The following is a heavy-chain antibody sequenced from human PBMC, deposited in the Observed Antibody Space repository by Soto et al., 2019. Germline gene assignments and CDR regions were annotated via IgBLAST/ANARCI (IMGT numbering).Heavy chain of an antibody. V-gene: IGHV3-21*01. CDR1: GFTFSSYS. CDR3: ARDPQQGDYGDYGGTNYYYYYGMDV. J-gene: IGHJ6*02. CDR2: ISTTSSFK. D-gene: IGHD4-17*01. Sequence: PGGSLRLSCAASGFTFSSYSMNWVRQAPGKGLEWVSSISTTSSFKYSADSVKGRFTISRDNAKNSLYLQMNSLRAEDTAVYYCARDPQQGDYGDYGGTNYYYYYGMDVWGQGTTVTVSS.